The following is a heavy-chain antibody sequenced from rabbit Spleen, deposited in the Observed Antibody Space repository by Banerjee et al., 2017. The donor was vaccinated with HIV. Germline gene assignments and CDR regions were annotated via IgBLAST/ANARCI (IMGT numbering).Heavy chain of an antibody. V-gene: IGHV1S47*01. CDR1: GFDFTSDY. D-gene: IGHD2-1*01. CDR3: ARARDTYDDVGDYARLDL. CDR2: IYTAGGTT. Sequence: QEQLVESGGGLVKPEGSLTLSCKASGFDFTSDYMSWVRQAPGKGLEWIGLIYTAGGTTDYANWVNGRFTISSDNAQNTVDLQMNSLTAADTATYFCARARDTYDDVGDYARLDLWGQGTLVTVS. J-gene: IGHJ3*01.